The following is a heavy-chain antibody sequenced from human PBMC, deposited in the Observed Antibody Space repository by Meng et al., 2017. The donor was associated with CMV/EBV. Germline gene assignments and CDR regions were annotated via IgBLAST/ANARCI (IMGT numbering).Heavy chain of an antibody. CDR3: AKDASESGSYRVFDY. V-gene: IGHV3-23*01. CDR1: LFTFTPSA. J-gene: IGHJ4*02. D-gene: IGHD1-26*01. Sequence: GASMRLPFRACLFTFTPSAMHLLPPPTGKSLKWFSTFSGSIGCTYYADSVKGRFTISRDNSKNTLYLQMNSLRAEDTAVYYCAKDASESGSYRVFDYWGQGTLVTVSS. CDR2: FSGSIGCT.